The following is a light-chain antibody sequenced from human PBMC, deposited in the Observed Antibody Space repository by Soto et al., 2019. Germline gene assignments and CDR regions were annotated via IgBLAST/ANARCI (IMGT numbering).Light chain of an antibody. J-gene: IGKJ2*01. V-gene: IGKV2-30*01. CDR2: QLS. CDR1: QSLVYTDGNTY. Sequence: DVVVTQSPLSLPVALGQPASISCRSSQSLVYTDGNTYLNWFQQRPGQSPRRVIYQLSNRDSGVPDRFSGSGSGTDFTLKISRVEVEDVGVYYCMQGTHWPPMYTFGQGTKLEIK. CDR3: MQGTHWPPMYT.